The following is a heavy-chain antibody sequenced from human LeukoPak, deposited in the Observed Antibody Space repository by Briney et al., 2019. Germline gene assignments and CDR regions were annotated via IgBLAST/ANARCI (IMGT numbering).Heavy chain of an antibody. CDR3: ARALEYCSSISCYGGVTNWFDP. D-gene: IGHD2-2*01. J-gene: IGHJ5*02. Sequence: PSETLSLTCTVSGGSISSYYWSWIRQPAGKGLEWIGRIYTSGSTNYNPSLKSRVTMSVDTSKNQFSLKLSSVTAADTAVYYYARALEYCSSISCYGGVTNWFDPWGQGTLVTDSS. CDR2: IYTSGST. CDR1: GGSISSYY. V-gene: IGHV4-4*07.